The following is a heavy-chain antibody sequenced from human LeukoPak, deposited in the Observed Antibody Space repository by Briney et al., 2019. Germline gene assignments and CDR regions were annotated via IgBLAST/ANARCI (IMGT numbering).Heavy chain of an antibody. CDR2: IYHSGST. V-gene: IGHV4-59*12. Sequence: SETLSLTCTVSGGSISSYYWSWIRQPPGKGLEWIGYIYHSGSTYYNPSLKSRVTISVDRSKNQFSLKLSSVTAADTAVYYCARGWMGPNWYFDLWGRGTLVTVSS. J-gene: IGHJ2*01. CDR1: GGSISSYY. CDR3: ARGWMGPNWYFDL. D-gene: IGHD2-2*03.